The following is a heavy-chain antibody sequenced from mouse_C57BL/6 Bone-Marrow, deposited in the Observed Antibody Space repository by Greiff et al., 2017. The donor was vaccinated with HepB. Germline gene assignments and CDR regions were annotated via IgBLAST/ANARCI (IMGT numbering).Heavy chain of an antibody. CDR2: IDPETGGT. V-gene: IGHV1-15*01. CDR1: GYTFTDSE. CDR3: TGREAYDFDGSPYYFDY. Sequence: QVQLQQSGAELVRPGASVTLSCKASGYTFTDSEMHWVKQTPVHGLEWIGAIDPETGGTAYNQKFKGKAILTADKSSSTAYMELRSLTSEDSAVYYFTGREAYDFDGSPYYFDYWGQGTTLTVSS. D-gene: IGHD1-1*01. J-gene: IGHJ2*01.